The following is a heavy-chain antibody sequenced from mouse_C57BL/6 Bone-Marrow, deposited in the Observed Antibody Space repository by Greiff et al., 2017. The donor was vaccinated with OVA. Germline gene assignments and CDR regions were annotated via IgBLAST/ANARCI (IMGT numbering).Heavy chain of an antibody. J-gene: IGHJ3*01. D-gene: IGHD1-1*01. CDR3: AKFITTVVEGFAY. CDR2: IHPNSGST. Sequence: QVQLQQSGAELVKPGASVKLSCKASGYTFTSYWMHWVKQRPGQGLEWIGMIHPNSGSTNYNEKFKSKATLTVDKSSSTAYMQLSSLTSEDSAVYYCAKFITTVVEGFAYWGQGTLVTVSA. V-gene: IGHV1-64*01. CDR1: GYTFTSYW.